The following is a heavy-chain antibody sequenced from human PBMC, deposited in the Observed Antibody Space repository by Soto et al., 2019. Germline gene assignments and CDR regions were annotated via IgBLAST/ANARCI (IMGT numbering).Heavy chain of an antibody. V-gene: IGHV1-18*01. CDR2: ISAYNGNT. Sequence: ASGKVSCKASGYTFTSAGISWVRQAPGQGLEWMGWISAYNGNTNYAQKLQGRVTMTTDTSTSTAYMELRSLSSDDTAVYYCARDLEELLHFDYWGQGTLVTV. CDR1: GYTFTSAG. D-gene: IGHD3-10*01. CDR3: ARDLEELLHFDY. J-gene: IGHJ4*02.